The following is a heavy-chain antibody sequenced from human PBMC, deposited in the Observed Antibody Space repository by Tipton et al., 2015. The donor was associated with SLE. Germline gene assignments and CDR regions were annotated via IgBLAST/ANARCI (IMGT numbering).Heavy chain of an antibody. Sequence: TLSLTCTVSGDSIRIYYWSWIRQPAGKGLEWIGRLFPGGNTNYNPSLQSRVTMSVDTSKKQFSLTLSSVTAADTAVYYCARRGWVDAFDIWGQGTMVIVSS. J-gene: IGHJ3*02. V-gene: IGHV4-4*07. CDR2: LFPGGNT. D-gene: IGHD6-19*01. CDR1: GDSIRIYY. CDR3: ARRGWVDAFDI.